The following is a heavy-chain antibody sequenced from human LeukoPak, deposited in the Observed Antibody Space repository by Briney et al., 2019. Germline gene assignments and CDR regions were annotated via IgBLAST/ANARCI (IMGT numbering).Heavy chain of an antibody. D-gene: IGHD2-2*01. CDR3: ARVSTSPHYYYYMDV. CDR1: GGSISSYY. Sequence: SETLSLTCTVSGGSISSYYWSWIRQPPGKGLEWIGYIYYSGRTNYNPSLKSRVTISVDTSKNQFSLKLSSVTAADTAVYYCARVSTSPHYYYYMDVWGKGTTVTVSS. CDR2: IYYSGRT. J-gene: IGHJ6*03. V-gene: IGHV4-59*01.